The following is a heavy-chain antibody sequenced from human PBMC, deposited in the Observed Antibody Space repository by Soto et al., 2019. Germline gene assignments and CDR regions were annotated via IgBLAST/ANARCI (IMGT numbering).Heavy chain of an antibody. J-gene: IGHJ6*02. Sequence: QVQLQESGPGLVKPSQTLSLTCTVSGGSISSGGYYWSWIRQHPGKGLEWIGYIYYSGSTYYNPSLKRRVTISVDTSKNQFSLKRSSVTAADTAVYYCARDSGPGYYYYGMDVWGQGTTVTVSS. CDR1: GGSISSGGYY. CDR2: IYYSGST. V-gene: IGHV4-31*03. CDR3: ARDSGPGYYYYGMDV.